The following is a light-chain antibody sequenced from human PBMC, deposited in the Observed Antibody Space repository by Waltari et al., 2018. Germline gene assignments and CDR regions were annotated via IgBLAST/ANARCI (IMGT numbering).Light chain of an antibody. V-gene: IGLV2-14*01. J-gene: IGLJ2*01. CDR1: NSDVGGSKF. CDR2: DVT. CDR3: SSYTSSGTVV. Sequence: QSALTQPASVSGSPGQSIAISCTGTNSDVGGSKFVSWYQQPPGKAPKLVMYDVTKRPPGVSARLSGSKSDNTASLTISGRQAGDEADYYCSSYTSSGTVVFGGGTKLTVL.